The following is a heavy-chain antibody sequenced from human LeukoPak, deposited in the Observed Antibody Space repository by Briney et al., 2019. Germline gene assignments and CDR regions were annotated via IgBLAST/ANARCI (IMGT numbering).Heavy chain of an antibody. Sequence: SENLSLTCAVYGGSFSGYYWSWIRQPPGKGLEWIGEINHSGSTNYNPSLKSRVTISVDTSKNQFSLKLSSVTAADTAVYYCARGGGGGSYNYWGQGTLVTVSS. CDR1: GGSFSGYY. V-gene: IGHV4-34*01. CDR2: INHSGST. D-gene: IGHD1-26*01. CDR3: ARGGGGGSYNY. J-gene: IGHJ4*02.